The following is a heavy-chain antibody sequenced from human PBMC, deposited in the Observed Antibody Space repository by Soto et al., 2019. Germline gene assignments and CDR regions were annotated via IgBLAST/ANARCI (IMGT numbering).Heavy chain of an antibody. D-gene: IGHD1-26*01. J-gene: IGHJ4*02. CDR2: IWYDGSNK. CDR3: TAGVGHSDCDY. CDR1: GFTFSSYG. Sequence: GGSLRLSCASSGFTFSSYGMHLVRQAPGKGLEWVAVIWYDGSNKYYADSVKGRFTISRDNSKNTLYLQMNSLRAEDTAVYYCTAGVGHSDCDYWGQGTLVTVSS. V-gene: IGHV3-33*01.